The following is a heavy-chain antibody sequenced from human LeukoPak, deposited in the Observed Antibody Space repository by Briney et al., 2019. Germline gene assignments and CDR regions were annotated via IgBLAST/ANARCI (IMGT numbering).Heavy chain of an antibody. CDR3: ARGASNWNFDYYGMDV. CDR1: SFTFSSCE. CDR2: ISSSGSTI. Sequence: GGSLRLSCAASSFTFSSCEMNWVRQAPGKGLEWVSYISSSGSTIYYADSVKGRFTISRDNAKNSLYLQMNSLRAEDTAVYYCARGASNWNFDYYGMDVWGQGTTVTVSS. J-gene: IGHJ6*02. D-gene: IGHD1-1*01. V-gene: IGHV3-48*03.